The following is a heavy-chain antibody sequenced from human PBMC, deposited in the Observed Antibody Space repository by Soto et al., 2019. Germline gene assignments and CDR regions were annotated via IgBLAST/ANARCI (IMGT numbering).Heavy chain of an antibody. CDR2: IYRGGDT. D-gene: IGHD3-10*01. CDR1: GFTFSSNA. J-gene: IGHJ3*02. V-gene: IGHV3-23*01. CDR3: ARGMYGSGSYYIGDAFDM. Sequence: EVQLLESGGALVQPGGSLRLSCAASGFTFSSNAMTWVRQAPGKGLEWVSAIYRGGDTFYADSVKGRFTISRDNSKNTLYLQMNSLRAEDTAVYYCARGMYGSGSYYIGDAFDMWGQGTMVTVSS.